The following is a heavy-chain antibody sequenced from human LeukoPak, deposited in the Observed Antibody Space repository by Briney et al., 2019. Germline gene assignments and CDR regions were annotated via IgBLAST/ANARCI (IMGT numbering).Heavy chain of an antibody. V-gene: IGHV3-9*01. J-gene: IGHJ6*02. CDR1: GFTFDDYA. CDR2: ISWNSGSI. Sequence: GGSLRLSCAASGFTFDDYAMHWVRQAPEKGLEWVSGISWNSGSIGYADSVKGRFAISRDNAKNSLYLQMNSLRAEDTALYYCAKATTASRVAAAYYYGMDVWGQGTTVTVSS. CDR3: AKATTASRVAAAYYYGMDV. D-gene: IGHD6-13*01.